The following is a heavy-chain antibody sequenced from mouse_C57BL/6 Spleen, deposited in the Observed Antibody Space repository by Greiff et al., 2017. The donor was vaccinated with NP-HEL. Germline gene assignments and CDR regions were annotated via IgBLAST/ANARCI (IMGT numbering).Heavy chain of an antibody. D-gene: IGHD4-1*01. CDR3: AKRGGGNRTAYYYAMDY. V-gene: IGHV2-9*01. J-gene: IGHJ4*01. CDR1: GFSLTSYG. Sequence: QVHVKQSGPGLVAPSQSLSITCTVSGFSLTSYGVDWVRQPPGKGLEWLGVIWGGGSTNYNSALMSRLSISKDNSKSQVFLKMNSLQTDDTAMYYWAKRGGGNRTAYYYAMDYWGQRTSVTVSS. CDR2: IWGGGST.